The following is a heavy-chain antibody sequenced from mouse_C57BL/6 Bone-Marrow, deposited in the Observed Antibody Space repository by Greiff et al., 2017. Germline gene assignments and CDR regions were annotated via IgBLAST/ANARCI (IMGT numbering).Heavy chain of an antibody. D-gene: IGHD2-3*01. CDR1: GYTFTSYG. Sequence: EVQGVESGAELVRPGSSVKMSCKTSGYTFTSYGINWVKQRPGQGLEWIGYIYIGNGYTEYNEKFKGKATLTSDTSSSTAYMQLSSLTSEDSAIYFCARPIYDGYYWYFDVGGTGTTVTVSS. CDR3: ARPIYDGYYWYFDV. J-gene: IGHJ1*03. CDR2: IYIGNGYT. V-gene: IGHV1-58*01.